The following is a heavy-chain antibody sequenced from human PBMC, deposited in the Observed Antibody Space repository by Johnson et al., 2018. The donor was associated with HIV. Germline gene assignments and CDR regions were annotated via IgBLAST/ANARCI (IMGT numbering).Heavy chain of an antibody. CDR2: ISYDGSNK. D-gene: IGHD6-13*01. V-gene: IGHV3-30*14. J-gene: IGHJ3*02. Sequence: QVHLVESGGGVVQPGRSLRLSCAASGFTLSNYAMHWVRQAPGKGLEWVAVISYDGSNKYYADSVKGRFTISRDNSKNTLYLQMNSLRAEDTAVYYCARDSSSWRPSGAFDIWGQGTMVTVSS. CDR3: ARDSSSWRPSGAFDI. CDR1: GFTLSNYA.